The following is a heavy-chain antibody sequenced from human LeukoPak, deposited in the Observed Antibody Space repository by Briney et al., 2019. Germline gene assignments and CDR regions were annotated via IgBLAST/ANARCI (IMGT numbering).Heavy chain of an antibody. CDR1: GGSMNSYY. CDR2: IYTTGTT. Sequence: PSETLSLICSVSGGSMNSYYGSWIRQPAGKGLEWIGRIYTTGTTNYNPSLRSRVTMSVDTSKSQFSLTLTSVTAADTAVYFCARAGYTASHYWLDPWGHGMLVSVSS. V-gene: IGHV4-4*07. D-gene: IGHD5-18*01. CDR3: ARAGYTASHYWLDP. J-gene: IGHJ5*02.